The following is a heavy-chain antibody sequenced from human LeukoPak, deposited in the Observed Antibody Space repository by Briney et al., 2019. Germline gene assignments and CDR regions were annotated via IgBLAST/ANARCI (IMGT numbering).Heavy chain of an antibody. V-gene: IGHV1-18*01. J-gene: IGHJ5*02. CDR2: ISAYNGNT. CDR3: ARDGVVVVAATYSYNWFDP. Sequence: ASVKVSCKTSGYTFTSYGISWVRQAPGQGLEWMGWISAYNGNTNYAQKLQGRVTMTTDTSTSTAYMELRSLRSDDTAVYYCARDGVVVVAATYSYNWFDPWGQGTLVTVSS. D-gene: IGHD2-15*01. CDR1: GYTFTSYG.